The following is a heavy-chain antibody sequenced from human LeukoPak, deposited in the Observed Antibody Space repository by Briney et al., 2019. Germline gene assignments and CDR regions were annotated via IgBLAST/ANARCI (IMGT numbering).Heavy chain of an antibody. V-gene: IGHV3-23*01. CDR3: AKYGSGWALYYYYYMDV. CDR1: RFTFTHYA. J-gene: IGHJ6*03. D-gene: IGHD6-19*01. CDR2: LSGSGSKT. Sequence: PGGSLRLSCEASRFTFTHYAMRWVRQAPGKGLEWVSGLSGSGSKTYYADSVKGRFTVSRDNYKNTLNLQMNSLRAEDTAVYYCAKYGSGWALYYYYYMDVWGKGTTVTVSS.